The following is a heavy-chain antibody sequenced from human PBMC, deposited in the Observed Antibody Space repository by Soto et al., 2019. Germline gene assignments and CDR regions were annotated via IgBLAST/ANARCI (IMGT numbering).Heavy chain of an antibody. CDR2: INHSGST. J-gene: IGHJ6*02. CDR1: GGSFSGYY. V-gene: IGHV4-34*01. D-gene: IGHD6-6*01. Sequence: SETLSLTCAVYGGSFSGYYWSWIRQPPGKGLEWIGEINHSGSTNYNPSLKSRVTISVDTSKNQFSLKLSSVTAADTAVYYCARLGYSSSSGSYYYYGMDVWGQGTTVTVSS. CDR3: ARLGYSSSSGSYYYYGMDV.